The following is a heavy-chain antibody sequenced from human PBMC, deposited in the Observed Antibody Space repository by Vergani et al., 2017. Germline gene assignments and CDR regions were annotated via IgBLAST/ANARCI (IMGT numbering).Heavy chain of an antibody. CDR1: EFTFSNYA. CDR3: AKQYFVAGNYLFDY. D-gene: IGHD3-9*01. V-gene: IGHV3-23*01. Sequence: EVQLLESGGGLVQPGGSLRLTCAASEFTFSNYAMNWVRQAPGKGLGWVSGISGRGVSAYYTDSVKGRFTISRDNSKNMLFLQMNNLRTEDTAIYYCAKQYFVAGNYLFDYWGQGTLVTVSS. J-gene: IGHJ4*02. CDR2: ISGRGVSA.